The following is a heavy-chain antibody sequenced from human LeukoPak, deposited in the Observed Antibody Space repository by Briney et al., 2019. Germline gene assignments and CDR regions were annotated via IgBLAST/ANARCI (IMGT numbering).Heavy chain of an antibody. CDR2: IIPIFGTA. J-gene: IGHJ4*02. V-gene: IGHV1-69*13. CDR3: ARAASATYYFDY. CDR1: GGTFSSYA. D-gene: IGHD6-25*01. Sequence: SVKVSCKASGGTFSSYAISWVRQAPGQGLEWMGGIIPIFGTANYAQKFQGRVTITADESTSTAYMELSSLRSEDTAVYFCARAASATYYFDYWGQGTLVTVSS.